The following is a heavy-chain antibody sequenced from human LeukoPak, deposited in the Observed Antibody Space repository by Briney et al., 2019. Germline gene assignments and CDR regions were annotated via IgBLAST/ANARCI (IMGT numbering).Heavy chain of an antibody. Sequence: SVKVSCKASGGTFSSYAISWVRQAPGQGLEWMGGIIPILGTANYAQKFQGRVTITADESTSTAYMELSSLRSEDTAVYYCARLKQWPEAYFDYWGQGTLVTVSS. J-gene: IGHJ4*02. CDR2: IIPILGTA. D-gene: IGHD6-19*01. V-gene: IGHV1-69*13. CDR1: GGTFSSYA. CDR3: ARLKQWPEAYFDY.